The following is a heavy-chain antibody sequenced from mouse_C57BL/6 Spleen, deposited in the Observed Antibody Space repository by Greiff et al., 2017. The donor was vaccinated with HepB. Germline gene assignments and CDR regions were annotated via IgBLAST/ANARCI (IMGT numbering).Heavy chain of an antibody. J-gene: IGHJ1*03. V-gene: IGHV1-7*01. CDR1: GYTFTSYW. D-gene: IGHD1-1*01. Sequence: VQLQESGAELAKPGDSVKLSCKASGYTFTSYWMHWVKQRPGQGLEWIGYINPSSGYTKYNQKFKDKATLTADKSSSTGYMQLSSLTYEDSAVYYCARGITTVVARGYFDVWGTGTTVTVSS. CDR3: ARGITTVVARGYFDV. CDR2: INPSSGYT.